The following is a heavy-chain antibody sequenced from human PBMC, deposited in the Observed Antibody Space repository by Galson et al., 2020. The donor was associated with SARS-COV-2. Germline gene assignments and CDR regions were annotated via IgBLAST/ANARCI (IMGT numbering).Heavy chain of an antibody. Sequence: GESLKISCAASGFTFSSYAMHWVRQAPGKGLEWVAVISFDGRNKYYADSVKGRFTISRDNSKNTLYLQMNSLRAEDTAVYYCARSFLGSYCDGMYVWGQGTTVTVSS. CDR2: ISFDGRNK. CDR3: ARSFLGSYCDGMYV. V-gene: IGHV3-30*04. J-gene: IGHJ6*02. CDR1: GFTFSSYA.